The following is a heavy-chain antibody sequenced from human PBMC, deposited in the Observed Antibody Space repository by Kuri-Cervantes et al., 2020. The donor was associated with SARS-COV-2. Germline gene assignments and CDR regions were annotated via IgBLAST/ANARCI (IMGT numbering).Heavy chain of an antibody. J-gene: IGHJ6*02. V-gene: IGHV4-30-4*01. Sequence: SETLSLTCTVSGGSISSGDYYWSWIRQPPGKGLEWIGYIYYSGSTYYNPSLKSRVTISVDTSKNQFSLKLSSVTAADTAVYYCARDPSVTFGMDVWGQGTTVTGSS. CDR3: ARDPSVTFGMDV. CDR2: IYYSGST. CDR1: GGSISSGDYY. D-gene: IGHD2-21*02.